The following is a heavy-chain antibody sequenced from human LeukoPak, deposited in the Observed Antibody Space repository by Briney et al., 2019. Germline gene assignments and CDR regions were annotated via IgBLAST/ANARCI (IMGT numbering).Heavy chain of an antibody. V-gene: IGHV4-38-2*02. CDR2: IYYSGSS. CDR3: ARALYSSGPRFDC. D-gene: IGHD6-19*01. CDR1: GYSINRDYH. Sequence: SETLSLTCSVSGYSINRDYHWAWIRQPPGKGLEWIGSIYYSGSSNYNSSLKSRVTISGDTSKNQISLRMSSVTAADTAVYYCARALYSSGPRFDCWGQGTLVTVSS. J-gene: IGHJ4*02.